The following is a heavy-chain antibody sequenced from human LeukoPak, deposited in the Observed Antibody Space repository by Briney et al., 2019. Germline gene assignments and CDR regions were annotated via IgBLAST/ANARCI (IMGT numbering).Heavy chain of an antibody. D-gene: IGHD2-15*01. CDR1: GYTFTSNY. CDR3: ARSDHFEVAAKRDWYFDL. Sequence: ASVKVSCKAFGYTFTSNYMHWVRQAPGQGPEWMGVISPSGGSTTYAQKFQGRVTLTRDMSTSTVYMELSSLRSEDTAVYYCARSDHFEVAAKRDWYFDLWGRGTLVTVSS. J-gene: IGHJ2*01. V-gene: IGHV1-46*01. CDR2: ISPSGGST.